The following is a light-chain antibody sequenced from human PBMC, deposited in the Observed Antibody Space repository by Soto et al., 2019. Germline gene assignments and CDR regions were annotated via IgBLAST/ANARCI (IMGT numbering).Light chain of an antibody. CDR3: QQYDTLLT. Sequence: DIRMTQSPSSLSASVGDRVTITCQASQDIGKRLNWYQHKPGKAPKVLIYDASYLETGVPSRFSGRRSGTDFTFTISSLQPDEFATYYCQQYDTLLTFGGGTKVE. J-gene: IGKJ4*01. CDR2: DAS. V-gene: IGKV1-33*01. CDR1: QDIGKR.